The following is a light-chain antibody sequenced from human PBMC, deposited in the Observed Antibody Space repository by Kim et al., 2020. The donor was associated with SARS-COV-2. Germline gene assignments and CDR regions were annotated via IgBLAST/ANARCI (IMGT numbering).Light chain of an antibody. CDR2: EVS. Sequence: QSITIAGTGTSVDVGGYKYVSWYQQHPGKAPKLVIYEVSNRPSGVSNRFSGSKSGNTASLTISGLQAEDEADYYCSSYIRGSTNYVFGTGTKVTVL. CDR1: SVDVGGYKY. CDR3: SSYIRGSTNYV. J-gene: IGLJ1*01. V-gene: IGLV2-14*01.